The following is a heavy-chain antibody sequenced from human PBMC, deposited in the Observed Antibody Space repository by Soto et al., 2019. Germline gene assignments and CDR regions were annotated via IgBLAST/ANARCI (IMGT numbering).Heavy chain of an antibody. V-gene: IGHV4-30-4*01. CDR3: ARDNILGILYGGMDV. CDR1: GGSISSGGYY. Sequence: PSETLSLTCTVSGGSISSGGYYWSWIRQPPGKGLEWIGYIYYSGSTYYNPSLKSRVTISVDTSKNQFSLKLSSVTAADTAVYYCARDNILGILYGGMDVWGQGTTVTVSS. J-gene: IGHJ6*02. CDR2: IYYSGST. D-gene: IGHD3-3*01.